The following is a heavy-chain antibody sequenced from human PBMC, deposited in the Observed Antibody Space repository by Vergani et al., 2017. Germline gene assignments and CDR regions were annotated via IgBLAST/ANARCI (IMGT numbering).Heavy chain of an antibody. CDR2: IYTSEST. D-gene: IGHD6-6*01. J-gene: IGHJ4*02. Sequence: QVQLQESGPGLVKPSETLSLTCIVSGGSISPYYWSWIRQPAGKGLEWIGRIYTSESTNYNPSRKSRVTMSVDTSKNQFSLKLGSVTAAATAVYYCAREYSSSVGFLAYWGQGTVVTVSS. CDR3: AREYSSSVGFLAY. V-gene: IGHV4-4*07. CDR1: GGSISPYY.